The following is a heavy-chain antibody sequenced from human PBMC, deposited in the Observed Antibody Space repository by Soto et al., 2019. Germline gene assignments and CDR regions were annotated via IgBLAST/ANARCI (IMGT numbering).Heavy chain of an antibody. Sequence: PSETLSLTCTVSGGSISSGGYYWSWIRQHPGKGLEWIGYIYYSGSTYYNPSLKSRVTISVDTSKNQFSLKLSSVTAADTAVYYCARDTQRLVSPLRYFDWPGPRSGYYYGMDVWGQGTTVTVSS. J-gene: IGHJ6*02. D-gene: IGHD3-9*01. CDR2: IYYSGST. V-gene: IGHV4-31*03. CDR3: ARDTQRLVSPLRYFDWPGPRSGYYYGMDV. CDR1: GGSISSGGYY.